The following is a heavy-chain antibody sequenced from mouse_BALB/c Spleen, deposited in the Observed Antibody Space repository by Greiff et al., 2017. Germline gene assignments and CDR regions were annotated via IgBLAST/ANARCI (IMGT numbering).Heavy chain of an antibody. V-gene: IGHV2-9*02. Sequence: QVQLKESGPGLVAPSQSLSITCTVSGFSLTSYGVHWVRQPPGKGLEWLGVIWAGGSTNYNSALMSRLSISKDNSKSQVFLKMNSLQTDDTAMYYCARWGGPDYFDYWGQGTTLTVSS. CDR2: IWAGGST. CDR1: GFSLTSYG. CDR3: ARWGGPDYFDY. J-gene: IGHJ2*01.